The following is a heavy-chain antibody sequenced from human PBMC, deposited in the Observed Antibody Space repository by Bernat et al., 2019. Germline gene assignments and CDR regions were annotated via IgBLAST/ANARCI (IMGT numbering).Heavy chain of an antibody. D-gene: IGHD2-2*01. CDR3: AVLGYCSSTSCYARAFDI. V-gene: IGHV1-8*01. Sequence: QVQLVQSGAEVKKPGASVKVSCKASGYTFTSYDINWVRQATGQGLEWMGWMNPNSGNTGYAQKFQGRVTITRNTSISTAYMELSSLRSEDTAVYYCAVLGYCSSTSCYARAFDIWGQGKMVTVSS. CDR2: MNPNSGNT. CDR1: GYTFTSYD. J-gene: IGHJ3*02.